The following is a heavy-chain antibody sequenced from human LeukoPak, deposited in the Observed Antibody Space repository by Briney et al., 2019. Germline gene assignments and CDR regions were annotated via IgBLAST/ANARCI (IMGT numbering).Heavy chain of an antibody. CDR3: ARELVPAAGFCWFDP. CDR1: GGTFSSYA. V-gene: IGHV1-69*13. J-gene: IGHJ5*02. D-gene: IGHD2-2*01. CDR2: IIPIFGTA. Sequence: ASVKVSCKASGGTFSSYAISWVRQAPGQGLEWMGGIIPIFGTANYAQKFQGRVTITADESTSTAYMELSSLRSEDTAVYYCARELVPAAGFCWFDPWGQGTLVTVSS.